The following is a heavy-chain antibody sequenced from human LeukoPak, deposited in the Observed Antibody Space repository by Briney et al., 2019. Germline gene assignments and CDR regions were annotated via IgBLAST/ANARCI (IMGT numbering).Heavy chain of an antibody. Sequence: GGSLRLSCTASGFTFGDYAMSWFRQAPGKGLEWVGFIRSKAYGGTTEYAASVKGRFTISRDDSKSIAYLQMNSLKTEDTAVYYCTRWPRGSGSYGFLYMDVWGKGTTVIVSS. CDR3: TRWPRGSGSYGFLYMDV. CDR2: IRSKAYGGTT. V-gene: IGHV3-49*03. D-gene: IGHD3-10*01. J-gene: IGHJ6*03. CDR1: GFTFGDYA.